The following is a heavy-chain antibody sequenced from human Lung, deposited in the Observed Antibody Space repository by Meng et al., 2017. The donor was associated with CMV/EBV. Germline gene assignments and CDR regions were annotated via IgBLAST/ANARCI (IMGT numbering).Heavy chain of an antibody. CDR2: ISFDGNNK. J-gene: IGHJ4*02. CDR1: GVTLSSCA. Sequence: LSGAASGVTLSSCAMRWDRQGPGRGLQWVAVISFDGNNKDYVDTVKGRFTISRDNSKNTLFLQMNGLRPEDTAVYYCAGHLLAVGAYWGQGTLVTVSS. CDR3: AGHLLAVGAY. V-gene: IGHV3-30*04. D-gene: IGHD1-26*01.